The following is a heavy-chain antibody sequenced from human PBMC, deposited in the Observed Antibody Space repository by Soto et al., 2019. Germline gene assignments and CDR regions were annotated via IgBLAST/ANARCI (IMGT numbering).Heavy chain of an antibody. J-gene: IGHJ4*02. CDR2: INHSGSN. CDR3: ARVDNY. V-gene: IGHV4-34*01. CDR1: GGSLSGYY. Sequence: QVQLQQWGAGLLKPSETLSLTCAVYGGSLSGYYWSWIRQSPGKGPEWIGAINHSGSNNDNPSLTSRVTISVDTSKTQFSLNLSSVTAADTAVYYCARVDNYWGQRTLVTVSS.